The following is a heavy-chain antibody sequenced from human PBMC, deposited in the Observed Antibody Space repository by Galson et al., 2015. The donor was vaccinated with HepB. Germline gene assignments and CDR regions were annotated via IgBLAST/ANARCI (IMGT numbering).Heavy chain of an antibody. CDR2: IDPSDSYT. J-gene: IGHJ4*02. Sequence: QSGAEVKKPGESLRISCNDSGYTFTAFGNTWVRQILGNVLEWMGRIDPSDSYTNYNTSFQGRVRISADKSISTAYLQWSSLRASDTAMYYCARADWTMVDPYYPDYWGQGTLVTVSS. V-gene: IGHV5-10-1*04. CDR3: ARADWTMVDPYYPDY. CDR1: GYTFTAFG. D-gene: IGHD4/OR15-4a*01.